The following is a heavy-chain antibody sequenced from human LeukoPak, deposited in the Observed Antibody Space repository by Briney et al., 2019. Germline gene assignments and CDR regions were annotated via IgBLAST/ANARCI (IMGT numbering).Heavy chain of an antibody. CDR1: GVTISDNL. D-gene: IGHD2-15*01. CDR3: ARVVVSRVVDSAIDV. Sequence: PGGSPRLSCAPSGVTISDNLMTLIRQAPGKGLDWVSAIYPDGRTYYADSVKGRLTISKDNSKNSLYLQIDGLRADDTAVYYCARVVVSRVVDSAIDVWGQGTMVAVSS. J-gene: IGHJ3*01. CDR2: IYPDGRT. V-gene: IGHV3-53*01.